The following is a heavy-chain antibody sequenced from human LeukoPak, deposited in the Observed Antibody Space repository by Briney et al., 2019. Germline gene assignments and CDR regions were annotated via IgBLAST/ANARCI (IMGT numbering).Heavy chain of an antibody. CDR2: MYYSGGT. D-gene: IGHD5-24*01. J-gene: IGHJ4*02. CDR3: TRRCKDAYTLYCFDY. CDR1: GGSINSYY. Sequence: SETLSLTCTVSGGSINSYYWSWIRQPPGKGLEWFGHMYYSGGTNYNPSLKSRVTISVDTSKNQFSLKLSSVTAADTAVYYCTRRCKDAYTLYCFDYWGQGTLVTVSS. V-gene: IGHV4-59*01.